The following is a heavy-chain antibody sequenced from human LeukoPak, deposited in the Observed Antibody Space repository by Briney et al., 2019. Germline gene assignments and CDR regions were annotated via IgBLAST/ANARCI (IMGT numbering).Heavy chain of an antibody. Sequence: GGSLRLSCAPSGFTFSTYAMNWVRQAPGKGLEWVSGISASGGSTYYADSVKGRFTISRDNSKNTLYLQMNSLRAEDTAVYYCAKGSYDNSASGVFDIWGQGTMVTVSS. D-gene: IGHD3-22*01. CDR3: AKGSYDNSASGVFDI. J-gene: IGHJ3*02. V-gene: IGHV3-23*01. CDR2: ISASGGST. CDR1: GFTFSTYA.